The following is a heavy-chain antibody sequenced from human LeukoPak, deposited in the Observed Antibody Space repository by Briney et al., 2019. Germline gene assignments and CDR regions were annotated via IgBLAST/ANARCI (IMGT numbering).Heavy chain of an antibody. CDR2: ISSSSSYT. Sequence: PGGSLRLSCAASGLTFSDYYMSWIRQAPGKGLEWVSYISSSSSYTNYADSVKGRFTISRDNAKNSLYLQMNSLSAEDTAVYYCARGYGPGGYGMDVWGQGTTVTVSS. V-gene: IGHV3-11*05. D-gene: IGHD1-26*01. J-gene: IGHJ6*02. CDR1: GLTFSDYY. CDR3: ARGYGPGGYGMDV.